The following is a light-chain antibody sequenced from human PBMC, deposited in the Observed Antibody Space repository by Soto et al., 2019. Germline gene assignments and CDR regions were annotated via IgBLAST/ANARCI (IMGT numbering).Light chain of an antibody. CDR3: QQTLSKRLS. CDR2: SAS. J-gene: IGKJ4*01. Sequence: IQLTQSPSSLSASVGDRVTIACRASESISDYLNWYQHKPGEAPKVLVYSASTLRGGVPSRFSGTGSGTEFTLTISSLQPHDFASYYCQQTLSKRLSSGGGTHVEIK. V-gene: IGKV1-39*01. CDR1: ESISDY.